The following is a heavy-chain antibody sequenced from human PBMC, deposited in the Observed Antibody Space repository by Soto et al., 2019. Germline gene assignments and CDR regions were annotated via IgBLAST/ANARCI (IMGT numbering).Heavy chain of an antibody. CDR3: AKDDSSGYYYYDY. V-gene: IGHV3-23*01. CDR2: ISCSGGST. J-gene: IGHJ4*02. Sequence: GGSLRLSCAASGFTFSSYAMSWVRQAPGKGLEWVSAISCSGGSTYYADSVKGRFTISRDNSKNTLYLQMNSLRAEDTAVYYCAKDDSSGYYYYDYWGQGTLVTVSS. CDR1: GFTFSSYA. D-gene: IGHD3-22*01.